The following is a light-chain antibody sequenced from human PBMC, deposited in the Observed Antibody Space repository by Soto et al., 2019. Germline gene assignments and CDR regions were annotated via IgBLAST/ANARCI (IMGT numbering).Light chain of an antibody. Sequence: QSARTHPASVSGSPGQSVTISCTGTSSDVGGYDYVSWYQQHPGTAPKLILYEVNNRPSGVSNRFSGSKSGNTASLIISGLQTEDEANYYCSAYTTSNTLIFGTGTKVTVL. V-gene: IGLV2-14*01. CDR3: SAYTTSNTLI. CDR2: EVN. J-gene: IGLJ1*01. CDR1: SSDVGGYDY.